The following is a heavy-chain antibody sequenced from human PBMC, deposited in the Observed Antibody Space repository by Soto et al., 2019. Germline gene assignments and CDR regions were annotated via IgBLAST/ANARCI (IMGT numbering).Heavy chain of an antibody. CDR1: GGTLSSYD. J-gene: IGHJ6*02. CDR3: ARRGVVPAAIIYYYGMDV. Sequence: QVQLVQSGAEVKKSGSSVKVSCKASGGTLSSYDFNWVRQAPGQGLEWMGGIIPLFGTANYAQQFQGRFTITADDSTRTAYMELRSLTSEDTAVYYCARRGVVPAAIIYYYGMDVWGQGTTVTVS. V-gene: IGHV1-69*01. CDR2: IIPLFGTA. D-gene: IGHD2-2*01.